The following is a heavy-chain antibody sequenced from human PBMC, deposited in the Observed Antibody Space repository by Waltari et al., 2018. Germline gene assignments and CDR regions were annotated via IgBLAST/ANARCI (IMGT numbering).Heavy chain of an antibody. J-gene: IGHJ4*02. CDR3: AKESGSYSLDY. CDR2: IWYDGSNK. D-gene: IGHD1-26*01. Sequence: QVQLVESGGGVVQPGRSLSLSCPASGFTFSSYGMHWVRPAPGKGLEWVAVIWYDGSNKYYADSVKGRFTISRDNSKNTLYLQMNSLRAEDTAMYYCAKESGSYSLDYWGQGTLVTVSS. V-gene: IGHV3-30*18. CDR1: GFTFSSYG.